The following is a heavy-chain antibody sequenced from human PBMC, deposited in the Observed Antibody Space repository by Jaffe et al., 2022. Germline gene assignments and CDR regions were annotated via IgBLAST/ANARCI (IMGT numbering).Heavy chain of an antibody. Sequence: QVQLVESGGGVVQPGGSLRLSCAASGFTFSSYGMHWVRQAPGKGLEWVAFIRYDGSNKYYADSVKGRFTISRDNSKNTLYLQMNSLRAEDTAVYYCAKDYYYVFDIWGQGTMVTVSS. CDR2: IRYDGSNK. CDR3: AKDYYYVFDI. V-gene: IGHV3-30*02. J-gene: IGHJ3*02. CDR1: GFTFSSYG. D-gene: IGHD3-10*02.